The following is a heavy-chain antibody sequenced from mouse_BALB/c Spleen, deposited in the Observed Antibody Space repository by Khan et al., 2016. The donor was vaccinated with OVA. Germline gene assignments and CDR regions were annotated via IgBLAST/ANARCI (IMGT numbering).Heavy chain of an antibody. CDR2: ISNSGSA. CDR1: GYSITRDYA. Sequence: EVQLQESGPGLVKPSQSLSLTCTVTGYSITRDYAWNWIRQFPGNKLEWMGYISNSGSASYNPSLKSRIFITRDTSKNQFFLQLDSVTTEDTATYYCARELGRYYAMDYWGQGTSVTVSS. CDR3: ARELGRYYAMDY. J-gene: IGHJ4*01. V-gene: IGHV3-2*02. D-gene: IGHD4-1*01.